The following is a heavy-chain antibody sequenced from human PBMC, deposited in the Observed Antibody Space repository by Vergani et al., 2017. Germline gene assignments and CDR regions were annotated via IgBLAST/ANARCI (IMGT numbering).Heavy chain of an antibody. CDR2: INHSGST. D-gene: IGHD6-13*01. V-gene: IGHV4-34*01. J-gene: IGHJ4*02. CDR1: GGSFSGYY. Sequence: QVQLQQWGAGLLKPSETLSLTCAVYGGSFSGYYWSWIRQPPGKGLEWIGEINHSGSTNYNPSLKSRVTISVDTSKNQFSLKLSSVTAADTAVYYCASGLFIAAAGYRWFDYWGQGTLVTVSS. CDR3: ASGLFIAAAGYRWFDY.